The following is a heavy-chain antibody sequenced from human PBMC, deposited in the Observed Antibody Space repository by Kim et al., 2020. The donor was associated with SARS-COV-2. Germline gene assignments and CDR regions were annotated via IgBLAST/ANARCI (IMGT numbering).Heavy chain of an antibody. J-gene: IGHJ4*02. CDR1: GFTFTSYW. CDR2: IKQDGGEK. Sequence: GGSLRLSCAASGFTFTSYWMSWVRQAPGKGLEWVANIKQDGGEKYYGDSVKGRFTISRDNAKNSLYLQMNSLRAEDTAVYYCARESQGRIYYYHSGSPRPSPPDDWGQGTLVIVSS. V-gene: IGHV3-7*01. CDR3: ARESQGRIYYYHSGSPRPSPPDD. D-gene: IGHD3-10*01.